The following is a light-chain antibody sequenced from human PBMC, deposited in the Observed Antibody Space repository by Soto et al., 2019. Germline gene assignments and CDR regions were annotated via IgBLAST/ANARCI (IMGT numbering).Light chain of an antibody. CDR1: QSVNSNY. CDR2: GAS. CDR3: QLYGSSLVT. Sequence: EIVLAQSPGTLSLSQGERATLSCRASQSVNSNYLTWFRQKPGQAPRLLIYGASTRATGIPDRFSGSGSGTDFTLTISRLEPEDFAVYYCQLYGSSLVTFGQGTMLEI. V-gene: IGKV3-20*01. J-gene: IGKJ2*01.